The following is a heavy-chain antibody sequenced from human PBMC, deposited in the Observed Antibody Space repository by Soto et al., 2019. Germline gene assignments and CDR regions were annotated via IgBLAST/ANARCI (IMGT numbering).Heavy chain of an antibody. CDR3: AXGDLIDFASRSTWTPGY. V-gene: IGHV3-33*01. Sequence: GRSLRLSCAASGFTFSGYAMHWVLQAPGKGLEWMAVIWYEGSNKYYADSVKGRFTISRDDSKNTLYLQMNTLRAEDTAVYYCAXGDLIDFASRSTWTPGYWGQGTVVTVSS. D-gene: IGHD6-13*01. CDR2: IWYEGSNK. CDR1: GFTFSGYA. J-gene: IGHJ4*02.